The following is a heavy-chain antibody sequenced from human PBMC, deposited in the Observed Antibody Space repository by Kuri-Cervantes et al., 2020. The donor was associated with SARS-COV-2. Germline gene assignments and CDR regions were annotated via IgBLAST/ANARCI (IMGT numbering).Heavy chain of an antibody. J-gene: IGHJ4*02. CDR3: ARAFLRGGSDY. V-gene: IGHV3-74*01. CDR2: TNTDGSST. CDR1: GFTFSNYW. Sequence: GESLKISCAASGFTFSNYWMHWVRQAPGKGLVWVSRTNTDGSSTSYADSVKGRLTISRDNAKNTLYLQMNSLRAEDTAVYYCARAFLRGGSDYWGQGTLVTVSS. D-gene: IGHD1-26*01.